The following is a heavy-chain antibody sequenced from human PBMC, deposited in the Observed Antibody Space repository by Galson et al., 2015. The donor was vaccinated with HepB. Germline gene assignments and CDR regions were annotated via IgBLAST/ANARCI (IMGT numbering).Heavy chain of an antibody. CDR1: GFTFDDYT. D-gene: IGHD3-22*01. Sequence: SLRLSCAAFGFTFDDYTMHWVRQAPGKGLEWVSLISWDGGSTYYADSVKGRFTISRDNSKNSLYLQMNSLRTEDTALYYCAKGAYYDSSGYYLDDYWGQGTLVTVSS. CDR2: ISWDGGST. J-gene: IGHJ4*02. V-gene: IGHV3-43*01. CDR3: AKGAYYDSSGYYLDDY.